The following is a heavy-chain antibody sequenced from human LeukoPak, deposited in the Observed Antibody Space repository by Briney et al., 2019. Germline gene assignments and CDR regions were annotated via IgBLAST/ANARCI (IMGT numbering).Heavy chain of an antibody. J-gene: IGHJ4*02. CDR1: GYTFTSYY. CDR2: INPSGGST. Sequence: ASVKISCKASGYTFTSYYMHWVRQAPGQGLEWMGIINPSGGSTSYAQKFQGRVTMTRDTSTSTVYMELSSLRSEDTAVYYCAISKVPAAMGDYWGQGTLVTVSS. V-gene: IGHV1-46*01. CDR3: AISKVPAAMGDY. D-gene: IGHD2-2*01.